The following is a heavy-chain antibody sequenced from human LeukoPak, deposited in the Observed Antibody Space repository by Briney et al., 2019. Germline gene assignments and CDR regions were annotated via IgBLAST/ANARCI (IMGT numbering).Heavy chain of an antibody. D-gene: IGHD2-2*01. CDR2: IHYSGST. J-gene: IGHJ3*02. V-gene: IGHV4-59*01. Sequence: KTSETLSLTCTVSGGSISSYYWSWIRQPPGKGLEWIGYIHYSGSTNYNPPLKSRVTISVDTSKTKFSLKLSSVTAADTAVYYCASTGIVVVPAAPTTEGAFDIWGQGTMVTVSS. CDR3: ASTGIVVVPAAPTTEGAFDI. CDR1: GGSISSYY.